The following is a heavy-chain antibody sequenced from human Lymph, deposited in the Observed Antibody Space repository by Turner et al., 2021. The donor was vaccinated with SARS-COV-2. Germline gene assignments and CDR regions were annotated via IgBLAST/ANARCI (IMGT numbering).Heavy chain of an antibody. Sequence: EVQLVESGGGAVQPGGSLRLSCAASGFTFDDYAMHWVRQAPGKGLEWVSLISGDGGSTYYADSVKGRFTISRDDSKNSLYLQINSLRTEDTALYYCAKEGLSGRRLQFVPYFAYWGQGTLVSVSS. CDR2: ISGDGGST. CDR1: GFTFDDYA. CDR3: AKEGLSGRRLQFVPYFAY. D-gene: IGHD5-12*01. J-gene: IGHJ4*02. V-gene: IGHV3-43*02.